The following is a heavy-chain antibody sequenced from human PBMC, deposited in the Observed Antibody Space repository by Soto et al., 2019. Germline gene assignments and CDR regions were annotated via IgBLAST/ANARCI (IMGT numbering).Heavy chain of an antibody. D-gene: IGHD3-22*01. CDR2: IYHSGST. CDR1: GGSISSSNW. V-gene: IGHV4-4*02. CDR3: ARADDSSGYDY. Sequence: SETLSLTCAVSGGSISSSNWWSWVRQPPGKGLEWIGEIYHSGSTNYNPSLKSRVTISVDKSKNQFSLKLSSVTAADTAMYYCARADDSSGYDYWGQGALVTVSS. J-gene: IGHJ4*02.